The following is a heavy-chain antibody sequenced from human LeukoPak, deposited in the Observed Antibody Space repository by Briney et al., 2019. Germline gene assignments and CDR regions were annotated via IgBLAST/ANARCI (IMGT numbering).Heavy chain of an antibody. J-gene: IGHJ4*02. Sequence: GGSLRLSCAASGFTFTSCWMDWVRQAPGKGLEWVSHINTDGSSTTYADSVKGRLTISRDNAKNTLYLQMNSLRAEDTAVYYCARSGGSSSLGYWGQGTLVTVSS. D-gene: IGHD6-6*01. CDR2: INTDGSST. CDR3: ARSGGSSSLGY. V-gene: IGHV3-74*01. CDR1: GFTFTSCW.